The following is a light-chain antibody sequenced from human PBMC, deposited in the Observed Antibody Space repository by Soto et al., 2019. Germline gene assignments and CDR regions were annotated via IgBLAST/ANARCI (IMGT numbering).Light chain of an antibody. CDR2: DAS. J-gene: IGKJ5*01. CDR3: QQYDNLPLI. V-gene: IGKV1-33*01. CDR1: QDIRKY. Sequence: IQMTQSPSYLSASVGDRVTITRQATQDIRKYLNWYQQKPGKAPKLLTYDASSLETGVPSRFSGSGSGTDFTLTISSLQPEDFATYYCQQYDNLPLIFGQGTRLEIK.